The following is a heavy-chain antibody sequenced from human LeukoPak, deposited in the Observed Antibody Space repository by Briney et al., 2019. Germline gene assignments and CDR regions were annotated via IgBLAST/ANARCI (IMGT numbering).Heavy chain of an antibody. Sequence: SQTLSLTCTVSGVSISSGGYYWSWIRQPPGKGLEWIGYIYHSGSTYYNPSLKSRVTISVDRSKNQFSLKLSSVTAADTAVYYCARDGAAAGTGYWGQGTLVTVSS. CDR3: ARDGAAAGTGY. V-gene: IGHV4-30-2*01. J-gene: IGHJ4*02. CDR2: IYHSGST. D-gene: IGHD6-13*01. CDR1: GVSISSGGYY.